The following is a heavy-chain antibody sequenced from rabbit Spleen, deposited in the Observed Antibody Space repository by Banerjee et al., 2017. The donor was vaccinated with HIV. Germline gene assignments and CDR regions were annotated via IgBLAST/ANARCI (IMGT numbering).Heavy chain of an antibody. CDR1: GFSFINKHV. Sequence: QEQLVESGGGLVQPEGSLTLTCTASGFSFINKHVMCWVRQAPGKGLEWIACMNSRSGEDVYATWAKGRFTISKTSSTTVTLQMTSLTAADTATYFCARGSATMTMVITGYYLNLWGQGTLVTVS. CDR2: MNSRSGED. D-gene: IGHD2-1*01. CDR3: ARGSATMTMVITGYYLNL. V-gene: IGHV1S45*01. J-gene: IGHJ4*01.